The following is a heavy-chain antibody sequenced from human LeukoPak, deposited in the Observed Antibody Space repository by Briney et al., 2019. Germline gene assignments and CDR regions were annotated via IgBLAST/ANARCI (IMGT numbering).Heavy chain of an antibody. V-gene: IGHV3-23*01. CDR1: GLTFSSYA. CDR2: ISGSGGST. J-gene: IGHJ4*02. D-gene: IGHD1-1*01. CDR3: AKDLVHNPTDY. Sequence: GGSLRLSCAASGLTFSSYAMSWVRQAPGKGLEWVSAISGSGGSTYYADPVKGRFTISRDNSKNTLYLQMNSLRAEDTAVYYCAKDLVHNPTDYWGQGTLVTVSS.